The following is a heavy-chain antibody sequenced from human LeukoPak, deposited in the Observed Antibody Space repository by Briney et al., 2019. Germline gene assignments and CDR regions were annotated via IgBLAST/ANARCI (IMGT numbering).Heavy chain of an antibody. CDR1: GFTFSSYS. CDR3: ARDMSSSGWYYRGDY. CDR2: ISSSSSYI. J-gene: IGHJ4*02. V-gene: IGHV3-21*01. D-gene: IGHD6-19*01. Sequence: PGGSLRLSCAASGFTFSSYSMNWVRQAPGKGLEWVSSISSSSSYIYYADSVKGRFTISRDNAKNSLYLQMNSLGAEDTAVYYCARDMSSSGWYYRGDYWGQGTLVTVSS.